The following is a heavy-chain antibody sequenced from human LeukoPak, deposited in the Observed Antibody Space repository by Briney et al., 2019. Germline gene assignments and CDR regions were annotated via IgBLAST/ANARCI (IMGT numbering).Heavy chain of an antibody. CDR2: INPSGGST. V-gene: IGHV1-46*03. D-gene: IGHD6-19*01. CDR3: ARDPQYSSGWYSSDY. Sequence: ASVTVSCKASGYTYTRYYMHWVRQPPGQGLEWMGIINPSGGSTSYPQKFQGRVTMTKEPSTSTVYMELSSLRSEDTAVYYCARDPQYSSGWYSSDYWGEGTLVTVSS. CDR1: GYTYTRYY. J-gene: IGHJ4*02.